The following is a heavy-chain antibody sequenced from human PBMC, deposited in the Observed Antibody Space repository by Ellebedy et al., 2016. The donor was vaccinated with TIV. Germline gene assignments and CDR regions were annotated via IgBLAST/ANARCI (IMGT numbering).Heavy chain of an antibody. Sequence: SETLSLXXRVSGYSISSGYYWGWIRPPPGKGLEWIGNLYHSGSTYYNPSLRSRVTLSLDTSKNSLSLRLRSVTAADTAVYFCARTDLRYGMDVWGQGTTVTVS. V-gene: IGHV4-38-2*01. CDR2: LYHSGST. CDR1: GYSISSGYY. CDR3: ARTDLRYGMDV. D-gene: IGHD3/OR15-3a*01. J-gene: IGHJ6*02.